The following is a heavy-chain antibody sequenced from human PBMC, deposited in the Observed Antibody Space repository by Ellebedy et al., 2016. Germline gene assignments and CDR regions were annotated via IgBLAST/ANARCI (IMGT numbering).Heavy chain of an antibody. V-gene: IGHV4-59*08. J-gene: IGHJ4*02. CDR3: ARHVVGATWNFDY. CDR1: GGSISSYY. D-gene: IGHD1-26*01. CDR2: IYYSGST. Sequence: SETLSLTCTVSGGSISSYYWSWIRQPPGKGLEWIGYIYYSGSTNYNPSLKSRVTISVDTSKNQFSLKLSSVTAADTAVYYCARHVVGATWNFDYWGQGTLVTVSS.